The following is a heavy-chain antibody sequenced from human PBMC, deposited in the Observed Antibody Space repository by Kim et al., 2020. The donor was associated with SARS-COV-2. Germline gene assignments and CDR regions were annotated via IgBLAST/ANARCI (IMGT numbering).Heavy chain of an antibody. CDR3: ARQGPISTPLGGYCSGGSCPYN. CDR2: IDPSDSYT. V-gene: IGHV5-10-1*01. CDR1: GYSFTSYW. D-gene: IGHD2-15*01. J-gene: IGHJ4*02. Sequence: GESLKISCKGSGYSFTSYWISWVRQMPGKGLEWMGRIDPSDSYTNYSPSFQGHVTISADKSISTAYLQWSSLKASDTAMYYCARQGPISTPLGGYCSGGSCPYNWGQGTLVTVSS.